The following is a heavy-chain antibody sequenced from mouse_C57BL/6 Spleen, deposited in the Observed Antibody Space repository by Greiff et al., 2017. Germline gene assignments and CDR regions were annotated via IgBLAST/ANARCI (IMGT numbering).Heavy chain of an antibody. V-gene: IGHV1-82*01. CDR3: ARSVITTGYYYAMDY. Sequence: VKLVESGPELVKPGASVTISCKASGYAFSSSWMNWVKQRPGKGLEWIGRIYPGDGDTNYNGKFKGKGTLTAGKSSSTAYMQRSSLTSEDSAVYFCARSVITTGYYYAMDYWGQGTSVTVSS. J-gene: IGHJ4*01. CDR1: GYAFSSSW. CDR2: IYPGDGDT. D-gene: IGHD2-4*01.